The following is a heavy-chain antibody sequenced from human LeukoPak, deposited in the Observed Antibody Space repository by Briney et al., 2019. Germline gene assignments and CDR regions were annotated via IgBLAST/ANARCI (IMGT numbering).Heavy chain of an antibody. CDR2: INYTGST. V-gene: IGHV4-59*01. D-gene: IGHD3-10*01. CDR3: ARAFTWCGEEVDDAFDI. CDR1: GGSISSYY. Sequence: SETLSFTCTGSGGSISSYYWSWLRKPPGKGLKWIGYINYTGSTNYNPSLKSRVTISVDTSKNQFSLKLSSVTAADTAVYYRARAFTWCGEEVDDAFDIWGQGTMVTVSS. J-gene: IGHJ3*02.